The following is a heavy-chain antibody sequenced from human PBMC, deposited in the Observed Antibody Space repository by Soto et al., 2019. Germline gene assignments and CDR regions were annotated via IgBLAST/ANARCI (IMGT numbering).Heavy chain of an antibody. J-gene: IGHJ4*02. CDR3: ADSWLPTSY. CDR2: ISPDGRTT. V-gene: IGHV3-74*01. CDR1: GFRFSHYW. D-gene: IGHD3-10*01. Sequence: SLRLSCAASGFRFSHYWMHWVRQAPGKGLVWVSRISPDGRTTTYADSVKGRFTISRDSAKSTLYLQMNSLTVEDGAVYYCADSWLPTSYWGPGTLVTVSS.